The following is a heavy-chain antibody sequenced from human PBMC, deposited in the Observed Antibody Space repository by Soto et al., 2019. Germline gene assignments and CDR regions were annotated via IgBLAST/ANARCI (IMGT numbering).Heavy chain of an antibody. Sequence: GGSLRLSCAASGFTFSSYAMSWVRQAPGKGLEWVSAISGSGGSTYYADSVKGRFTISRDNSKNTLYLQMNSLRAEDTAVYYCAKDRATGTTDRVYSYYFDYWGQGTLVTVSS. D-gene: IGHD1-1*01. CDR3: AKDRATGTTDRVYSYYFDY. CDR1: GFTFSSYA. CDR2: ISGSGGST. J-gene: IGHJ4*02. V-gene: IGHV3-23*01.